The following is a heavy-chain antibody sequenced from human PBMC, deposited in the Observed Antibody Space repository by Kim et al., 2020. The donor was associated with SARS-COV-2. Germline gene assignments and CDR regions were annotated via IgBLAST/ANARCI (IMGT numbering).Heavy chain of an antibody. V-gene: IGHV4-34*01. D-gene: IGHD1-26*01. CDR2: INHSGST. CDR3: ARCVERPGLLRRRYFDY. J-gene: IGHJ4*02. CDR1: GGSFSGYY. Sequence: SETLSLTCAVYGGSFSGYYWSWIRQPPGKGLEWIGEINHSGSTNYNPSLKSRVTISVDTSKNQFSLKLSSVTAADTAVYYCARCVERPGLLRRRYFDYWGQGTLVTVSS.